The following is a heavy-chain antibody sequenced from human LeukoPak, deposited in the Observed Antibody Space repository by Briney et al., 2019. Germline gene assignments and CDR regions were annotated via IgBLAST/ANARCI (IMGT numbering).Heavy chain of an antibody. Sequence: PGGSLRLSCAASGCTFSSYAISWVRQAPGQGLEWMGRIIPILGIANYAQKFQGRVTITADKSTSTAYMELSSLRSEDTAVYYCARGRDGYNYWPFDIWGQGTMVTVSS. CDR2: IIPILGIA. CDR3: ARGRDGYNYWPFDI. CDR1: GCTFSSYA. D-gene: IGHD5-24*01. V-gene: IGHV1-69*04. J-gene: IGHJ3*02.